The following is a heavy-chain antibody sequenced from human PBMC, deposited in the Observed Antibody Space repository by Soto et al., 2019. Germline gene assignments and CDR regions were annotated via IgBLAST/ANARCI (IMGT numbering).Heavy chain of an antibody. D-gene: IGHD3-10*01. CDR2: IYHSGST. CDR3: AGRSSLASVQVYFGEISNYNWFDP. V-gene: IGHV4-39*01. Sequence: SETLSLTCTVSNGSISSAIYYWGWIRQPPGKGLEWIGSIYHSGSTYYNPSLQGRVTVSVDTSKNQFSLKLSSVTAADTAVYFCAGRSSLASVQVYFGEISNYNWFDPWGQGTLVTVSS. CDR1: NGSISSAIYY. J-gene: IGHJ5*02.